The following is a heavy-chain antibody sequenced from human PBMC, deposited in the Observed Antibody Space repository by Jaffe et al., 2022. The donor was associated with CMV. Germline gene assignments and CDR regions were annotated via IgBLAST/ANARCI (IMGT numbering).Heavy chain of an antibody. CDR1: GFTFSDYY. V-gene: IGHV3-11*06. J-gene: IGHJ3*02. Sequence: QVQLVESGGGLVKPGGSLRLSCAASGFTFSDYYMSWIRQAPGKGLEWVSYISSSSSYTNYADSVKGRFTISRDNAKNSLYLQMNSLRAEDTAVYYCARRRYGGNEANAFDIWGQGTMVTVSS. D-gene: IGHD2-15*01. CDR3: ARRRYGGNEANAFDI. CDR2: ISSSSSYT.